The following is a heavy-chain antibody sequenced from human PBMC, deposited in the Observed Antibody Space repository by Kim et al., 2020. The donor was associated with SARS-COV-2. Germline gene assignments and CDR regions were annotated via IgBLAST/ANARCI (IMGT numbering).Heavy chain of an antibody. J-gene: IGHJ4*02. CDR3: ARHGRGSRYFDY. CDR2: IDPSDSYT. Sequence: GESLKISCKGSGYSFTSYWISWVRQMPGKGLEWMGRIDPSDSYTNYSPSFQGHVTISADKSISTAYLQWSSLKASDTAMYYCARHGRGSRYFDYWGQGTLVTVSS. D-gene: IGHD5-12*01. V-gene: IGHV5-10-1*01. CDR1: GYSFTSYW.